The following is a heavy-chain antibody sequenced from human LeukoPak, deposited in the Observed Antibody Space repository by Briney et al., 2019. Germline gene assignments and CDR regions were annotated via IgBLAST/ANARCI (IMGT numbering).Heavy chain of an antibody. J-gene: IGHJ4*02. CDR3: ANRGGSGYHFDDY. CDR1: GFTFSSYA. CDR2: VSGSGGST. D-gene: IGHD3-22*01. Sequence: GGSLRLSCAASGFTFSSYAMSWVRQAPGKGLEWVSAVSGSGGSTYYADSVKGRFTISRDNSKNTLYLQMNSVRAEDTAVYYCANRGGSGYHFDDYWGQGTLVTVSS. V-gene: IGHV3-23*01.